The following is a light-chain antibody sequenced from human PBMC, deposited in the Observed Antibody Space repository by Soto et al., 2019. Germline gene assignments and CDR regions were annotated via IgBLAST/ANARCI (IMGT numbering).Light chain of an antibody. V-gene: IGKV3-20*01. CDR2: GAS. CDR1: QSVSNNY. CDR3: QQFSSYPLT. J-gene: IGKJ4*01. Sequence: EIVLTQSPGTLSLSPWERATLSCRASQSVSNNYLAWYQQKPGQAPRLLIYGASSRATGIPDRFSGSGSGTDFTLTISRLEPEDFAVYYCQQFSSYPLTFGGGTRWIS.